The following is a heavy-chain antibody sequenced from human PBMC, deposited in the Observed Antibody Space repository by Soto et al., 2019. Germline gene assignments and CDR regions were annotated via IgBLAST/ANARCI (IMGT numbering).Heavy chain of an antibody. CDR3: ARDNPGDRGNFDY. CDR1: GGSFSGYY. D-gene: IGHD7-27*01. CDR2: INHSGST. J-gene: IGHJ4*02. V-gene: IGHV4-34*01. Sequence: QVQLQQWGAGLLKPSETLSLTCAVYGGSFSGYYWSWIRQPPGKGLEWIGEINHSGSTNYNPSLKSRLTISVDTSKNQFSLKLSSVTAADTAVYFCARDNPGDRGNFDYWGQGTLVTVSS.